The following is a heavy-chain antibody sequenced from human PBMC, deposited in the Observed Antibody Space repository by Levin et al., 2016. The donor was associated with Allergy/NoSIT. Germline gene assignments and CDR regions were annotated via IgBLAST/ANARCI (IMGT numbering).Heavy chain of an antibody. CDR2: ISSSGTI. V-gene: IGHV3-48*03. D-gene: IGHD6-6*01. CDR1: GFTFRSYE. J-gene: IGHJ5*02. Sequence: GGSLRLSCAASGFTFRSYEMNWVRQAPGKGVEWVSYISSSGTIYYADSVEGRFTISRDNAKNSLYLQMNSLRVDDTALYYCARDNGDSSLSNWFHPWGQGTLVTVSS. CDR3: ARDNGDSSLSNWFHP.